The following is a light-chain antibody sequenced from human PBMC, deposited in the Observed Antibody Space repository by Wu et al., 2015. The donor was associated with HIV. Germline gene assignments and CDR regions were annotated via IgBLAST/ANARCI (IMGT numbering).Light chain of an antibody. V-gene: IGKV3-20*01. Sequence: GERSALLLAGPSQSVNSLAWYQQKPGHGSHGSSIYGASSRAAGIPDRFRGSGSGTDFTLTISRLEPEDSAVYYCQQYGSSPYTFGQGTKLEIK. CDR2: GAS. CDR1: QSVNS. J-gene: IGKJ2*01. CDR3: QQYGSSPYT.